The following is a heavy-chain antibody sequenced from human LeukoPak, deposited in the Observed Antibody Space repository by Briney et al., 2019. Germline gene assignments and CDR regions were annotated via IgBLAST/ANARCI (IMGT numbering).Heavy chain of an antibody. CDR3: ARDIEYGFYGMDV. J-gene: IGHJ6*02. CDR2: IYYSGST. D-gene: IGHD2/OR15-2a*01. Sequence: SETLSLTCTVSGGSISSYYWSWIRQPPGKGLEWIGYIYYSGSTNYNPSLKSRVTISVDTSKNQFSLKLSSVTAADTAVYYCARDIEYGFYGMDVWGQGTTVTVSS. V-gene: IGHV4-59*01. CDR1: GGSISSYY.